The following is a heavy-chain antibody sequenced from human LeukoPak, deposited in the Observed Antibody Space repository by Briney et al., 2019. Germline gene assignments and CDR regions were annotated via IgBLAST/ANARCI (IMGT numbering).Heavy chain of an antibody. CDR3: AGSSSSWYQVY. Sequence: SEPLSLTCTVSGGSISSSSYYWCWIRQPPGKGLEWIGSIYYSGSTYYNPSLKSRVTISVDTSKNQFSLKLSSVTAADTAVYYCAGSSSSWYQVYWGQGTLVTVSS. CDR1: GGSISSSSYY. V-gene: IGHV4-39*01. J-gene: IGHJ4*02. D-gene: IGHD6-13*01. CDR2: IYYSGST.